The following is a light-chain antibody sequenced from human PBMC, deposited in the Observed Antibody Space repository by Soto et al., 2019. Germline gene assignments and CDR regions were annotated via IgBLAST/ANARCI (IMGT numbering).Light chain of an antibody. CDR1: SSDVGGYNY. J-gene: IGLJ1*01. CDR2: EVS. Sequence: QSVLTQPPSASGSPGQSVTISCTGTSSDVGGYNYVSWYQQHPGQAPKLMIYEVSKRPSGVPDRFSGSKSGNTASLTVSGLQAEDAADYYCSSYAGSNNFVFGTGTKLTVL. V-gene: IGLV2-8*01. CDR3: SSYAGSNNFV.